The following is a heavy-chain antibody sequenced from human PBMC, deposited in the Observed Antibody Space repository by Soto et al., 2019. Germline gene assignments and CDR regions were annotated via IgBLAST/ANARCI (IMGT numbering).Heavy chain of an antibody. CDR3: ARHYFDSSGYYFALGLDV. D-gene: IGHD3-22*01. V-gene: IGHV4-59*08. J-gene: IGHJ6*02. CDR1: GGSIGSYY. Sequence: SSETLSLTCTVSGGSIGSYYWSWIRQPPGKGLEWIGHIYYTGSTNYNPSLKGRVTMSIDTSENQFSLKLRSGTAADTAVYYCARHYFDSSGYYFALGLDVWGQGTTVTVSS. CDR2: IYYTGST.